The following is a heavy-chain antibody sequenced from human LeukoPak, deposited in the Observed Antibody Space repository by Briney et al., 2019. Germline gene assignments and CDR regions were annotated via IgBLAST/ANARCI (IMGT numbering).Heavy chain of an antibody. CDR1: GFTFSDHY. CDR2: ISSSGTTI. Sequence: GGSLRLSCAVSGFTFSDHYMDWVRQAPGKGLEWVSYISSSGTTIYYADSVKGRFTISRDNAKNSLYLQMNSLRAEDTAVYYCARAMTTVISPVDFWGQGTLVTVSS. CDR3: ARAMTTVISPVDF. V-gene: IGHV3-11*04. J-gene: IGHJ4*02. D-gene: IGHD4-17*01.